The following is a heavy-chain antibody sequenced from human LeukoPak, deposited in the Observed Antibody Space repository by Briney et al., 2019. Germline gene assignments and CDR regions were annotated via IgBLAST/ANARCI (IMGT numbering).Heavy chain of an antibody. D-gene: IGHD3-22*01. J-gene: IGHJ4*02. V-gene: IGHV3-7*01. CDR3: ARHSSGYY. Sequence: GGSLRLSCAASGFKFSSDWMSWVRQVPGKGLEWVANIKEDGSEKYYVDSVKGRFTISRDNAKNSLYLQMNSLRAEDTAVYYCARHSSGYYWGQGTLVTVSS. CDR2: IKEDGSEK. CDR1: GFKFSSDW.